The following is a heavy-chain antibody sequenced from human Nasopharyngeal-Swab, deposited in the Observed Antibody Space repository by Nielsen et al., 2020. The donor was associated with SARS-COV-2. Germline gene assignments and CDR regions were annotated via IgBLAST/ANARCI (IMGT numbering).Heavy chain of an antibody. CDR2: IYYSGST. CDR1: GGSISSSSYY. Sequence: SETLSLTCTVSGGSISSSSYYWGWIRQPPGKGLEWIGSIYYSGSTYYNPSLKSRVTISVDTSKNQFSLKLSSVTAADTAVYYCARPLLGGYYYGGYYFDYWGQGTLVTVSS. J-gene: IGHJ4*02. D-gene: IGHD3-22*01. V-gene: IGHV4-39*01. CDR3: ARPLLGGYYYGGYYFDY.